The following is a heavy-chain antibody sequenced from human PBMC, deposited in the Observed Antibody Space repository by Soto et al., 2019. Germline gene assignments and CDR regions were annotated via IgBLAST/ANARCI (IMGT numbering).Heavy chain of an antibody. Sequence: QVQLQQWGAGLLKPSATLSLTCAVSGGSFSGYKWSWIRQTPGKGLEWMGESNDSGSINNNPSLKSPVRIFVDTAKQPISLELSSETAADTAVYYCARGFMLLVGELSLRVGYYCYRAVCGKGTAVTVSS. CDR3: ARGFMLLVGELSLRVGYYCYRAV. V-gene: IGHV4-34*01. D-gene: IGHD3-10*01. J-gene: IGHJ6*03. CDR1: GGSFSGYK. CDR2: SNDSGSI.